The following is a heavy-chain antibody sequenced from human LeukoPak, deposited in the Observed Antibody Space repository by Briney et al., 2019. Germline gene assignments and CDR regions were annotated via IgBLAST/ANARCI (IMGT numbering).Heavy chain of an antibody. CDR2: IYHSGST. Sequence: SETLSLTCTVSGYSISSGYYWGWIRQPPGKGLEWIGSIYHSGSTYYNPSLKSRVTISVDTSKNQFSLKLSSVTAADTAVYYCARGGDYSNYMDVWGKGTTVTVSS. CDR1: GYSISSGYY. J-gene: IGHJ6*03. D-gene: IGHD4-11*01. CDR3: ARGGDYSNYMDV. V-gene: IGHV4-38-2*02.